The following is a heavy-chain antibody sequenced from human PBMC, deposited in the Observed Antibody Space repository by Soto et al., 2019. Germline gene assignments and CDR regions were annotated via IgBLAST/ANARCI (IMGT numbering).Heavy chain of an antibody. CDR2: IYYSGST. Sequence: SETLSLTCTVSGGSISSSSYYWGWIRQPPGKGLEWIGSIYYSGSTYYNPSLKSRVTISVDTSKNQFSLKLSSVTAADTAVYYCAGSGSYYAPADYWGQGTLVTVSS. J-gene: IGHJ4*02. CDR1: GGSISSSSYY. CDR3: AGSGSYYAPADY. V-gene: IGHV4-39*01. D-gene: IGHD3-10*01.